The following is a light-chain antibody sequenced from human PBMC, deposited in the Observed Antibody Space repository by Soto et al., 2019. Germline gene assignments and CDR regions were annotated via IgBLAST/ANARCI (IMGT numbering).Light chain of an antibody. CDR2: ATS. V-gene: IGKV3-20*01. Sequence: EIVFTQSPGTLSLSPGETATLSCSASQTVNSDYLAWFQQRPGQAPRLLIFATSRRATDIPDRFSGSGSGTDFTLAIRRLEPEDFAVYYCHQFGYSPRTFGQGTKVDIK. CDR1: QTVNSDY. CDR3: HQFGYSPRT. J-gene: IGKJ1*01.